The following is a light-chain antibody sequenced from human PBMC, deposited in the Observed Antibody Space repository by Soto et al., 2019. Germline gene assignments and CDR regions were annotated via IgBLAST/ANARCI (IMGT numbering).Light chain of an antibody. CDR1: QSVSSSC. Sequence: EIVLTQSPGTLSLSPGERATLSCRASQSVSSSCLAWYQQKPGQAPRPLIYGASSRATGIPDRFSGSGSGKDFTLTISRLEPEDFAVYYCQQYGSSPWTFGQGTKVEIK. J-gene: IGKJ1*01. CDR2: GAS. V-gene: IGKV3-20*01. CDR3: QQYGSSPWT.